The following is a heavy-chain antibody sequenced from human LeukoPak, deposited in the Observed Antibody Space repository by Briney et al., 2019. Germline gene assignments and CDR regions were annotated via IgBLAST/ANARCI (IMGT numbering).Heavy chain of an antibody. CDR2: ISGSGGST. CDR3: AKESCSSTSCPGHY. V-gene: IGHV3-23*01. D-gene: IGHD2-2*01. Sequence: GGSLRLSCAASGFTFSSYAMSWVRQAPGKGLEWVSAISGSGGSTYYADSVKGRFTTSRDNSKNTLYLQMNSLRAEDTAVYYCAKESCSSTSCPGHYWGQGTLVTVSS. CDR1: GFTFSSYA. J-gene: IGHJ4*02.